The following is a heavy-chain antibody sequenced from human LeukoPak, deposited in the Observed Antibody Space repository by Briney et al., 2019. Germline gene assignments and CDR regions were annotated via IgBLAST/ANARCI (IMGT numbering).Heavy chain of an antibody. CDR3: ARRIDY. V-gene: IGHV3-30-3*01. D-gene: IGHD2/OR15-2a*01. J-gene: IGHJ4*02. Sequence: GGSLRLSCAASGFTFSSYAMHWVRQAPGKGLEWVAVISYDGSNKYYADPVKGRFTISRDNSKNTLYLQMNSLRAEDTAVYYCARRIDYWGQGTLVTVSS. CDR1: GFTFSSYA. CDR2: ISYDGSNK.